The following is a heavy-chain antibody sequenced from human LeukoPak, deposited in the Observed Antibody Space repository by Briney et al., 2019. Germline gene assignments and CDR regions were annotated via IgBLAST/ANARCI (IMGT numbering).Heavy chain of an antibody. CDR1: GFTFSNYW. V-gene: IGHV3-74*01. CDR3: ARGNYYGMDV. Sequence: GGSLRLSCAASGFTFSNYWMHLVRQAPGKGLVWVSRINSDGSTTSYADSVKGRFTISRDNAKNTLYLQMNSLRAEDTAVYYCARGNYYGMDVWGQGTTVTVSS. CDR2: INSDGSTT. J-gene: IGHJ6*02.